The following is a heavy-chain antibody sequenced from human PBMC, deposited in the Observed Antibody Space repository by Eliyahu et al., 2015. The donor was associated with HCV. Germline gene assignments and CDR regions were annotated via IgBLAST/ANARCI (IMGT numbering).Heavy chain of an antibody. CDR1: GFTFSAHA. V-gene: IGHV3-30*04. CDR2: IPYDGRKN. Sequence: QVHLVESGGGVVQPGRXLRLXCAAXGFTFSAHALHWVRQSPGKGLEWVAVIPYDGRKNYYTDSVKGRFTISRDNSKDTVYLQMNSLRPEDTAVYYCTRDDGSGYEGGFLDLWGQGTLVTVSS. D-gene: IGHD3-3*01. J-gene: IGHJ4*02. CDR3: TRDDGSGYEGGFLDL.